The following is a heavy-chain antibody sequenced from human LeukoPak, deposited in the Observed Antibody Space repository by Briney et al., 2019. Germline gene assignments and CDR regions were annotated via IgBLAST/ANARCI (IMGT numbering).Heavy chain of an antibody. CDR2: ISGSSGHT. V-gene: IGHV3-23*01. CDR1: GLTFSSFA. CDR3: AKGGFSEMEWLLFSDH. J-gene: IGHJ4*02. Sequence: GGPLTLSCAASGLTFSSFAMSWVRQAPGKALEWVSAISGSSGHTYYADSVKGRFTISRDNAKNTLYLQMISLRAEDTAVYYCAKGGFSEMEWLLFSDHWGQGTLVTVSS. D-gene: IGHD3-3*01.